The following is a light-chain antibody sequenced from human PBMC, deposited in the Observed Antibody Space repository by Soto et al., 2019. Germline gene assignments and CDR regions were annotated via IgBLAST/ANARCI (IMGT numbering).Light chain of an antibody. J-gene: IGKJ3*01. CDR1: QSLLHSNGYNY. V-gene: IGKV2-28*01. Sequence: EIVLTQSPLSLPVTPGEPASISCRSSQSLLHSNGYNYLDWYVQKPGQSPQILIYFGSNRASGVPERFRVSGSGTDFTLELIRVEAEDVGVNHCVRPMHNPFSFGPGTRVDF. CDR2: FGS. CDR3: VRPMHNPFS.